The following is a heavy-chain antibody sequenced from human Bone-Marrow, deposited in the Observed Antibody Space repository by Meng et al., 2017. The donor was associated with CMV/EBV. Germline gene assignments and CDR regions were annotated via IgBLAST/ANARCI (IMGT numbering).Heavy chain of an antibody. CDR2: ISNYNGNT. Sequence: NFGVRWVRRAPGQGIEFMGWISNYNGNTNYAQNLQGRVTLTTDSSTNTAFMELRGLRSGDTAVYYCARGGMMWRSGIVVEPATAFDFWGQGTLVTVSS. CDR1: NFG. V-gene: IGHV1-18*01. D-gene: IGHD2-2*01. J-gene: IGHJ4*02. CDR3: ARGGMMWRSGIVVEPATAFDF.